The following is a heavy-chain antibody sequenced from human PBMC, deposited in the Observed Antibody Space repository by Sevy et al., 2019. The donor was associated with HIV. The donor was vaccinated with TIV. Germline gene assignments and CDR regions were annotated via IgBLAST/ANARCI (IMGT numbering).Heavy chain of an antibody. D-gene: IGHD3-22*01. J-gene: IGHJ4*02. CDR2: ISGSGRNT. V-gene: IGHV3-23*01. Sequence: GGSLRLSCAASGFTFSNYAMSWVRQAPGKGLEWLSTISGSGRNTYYPDSVRGRFTISRDNSMNTLYAQMNSLRAEDTAVYYCANNLFYDSSGDSGLDYWGQGTLVTVSS. CDR3: ANNLFYDSSGDSGLDY. CDR1: GFTFSNYA.